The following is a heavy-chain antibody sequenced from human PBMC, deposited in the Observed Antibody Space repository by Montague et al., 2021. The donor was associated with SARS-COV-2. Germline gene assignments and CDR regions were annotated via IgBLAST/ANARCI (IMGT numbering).Heavy chain of an antibody. Sequence: SLSLSWSASGFTLGYTWMHWVRQAPGKGLVWTSHINGNATTTKYADSVKGRFTISRDNAKSTLFLQMDSLRVEDTAVYYCVRALSASYSVGGDSFDVWGQGTMVTVSS. CDR2: INGNATTT. D-gene: IGHD5/OR15-5a*01. CDR1: GFTLGYTW. CDR3: VRALSASYSVGGDSFDV. J-gene: IGHJ3*01. V-gene: IGHV3-74*03.